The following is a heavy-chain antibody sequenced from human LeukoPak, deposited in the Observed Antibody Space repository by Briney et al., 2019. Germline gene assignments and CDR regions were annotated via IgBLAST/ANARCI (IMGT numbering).Heavy chain of an antibody. CDR3: ARGATISETGYFDF. J-gene: IGHJ4*03. CDR1: GGSFSRYY. Sequence: SETLSLTCAVYGGSFSRYYWSWIRQSPGKGLEWIAEIDHRGDTNYNPSVKSRVTISVDTSKNQFSLKVRSLSAADTALYYCARGATISETGYFDFWGQGTLVTVSS. CDR2: IDHRGDT. D-gene: IGHD5-24*01. V-gene: IGHV4-34*01.